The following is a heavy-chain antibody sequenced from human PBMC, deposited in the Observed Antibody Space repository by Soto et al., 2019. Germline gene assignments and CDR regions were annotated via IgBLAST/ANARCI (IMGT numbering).Heavy chain of an antibody. CDR3: ARDHKGGYYYYGMDV. Sequence: SCAASGFTFSYSVMHWFRQAPGKGLEWVALIWNDGSNKYYADSVKFRFTISRDNSKNTLYLQMSRLRAEDTAVYYCARDHKGGYYYYGMDVWGQGTTVTVSS. CDR2: IWNDGSNK. CDR1: GFTFSYSV. J-gene: IGHJ6*02. V-gene: IGHV3-33*01.